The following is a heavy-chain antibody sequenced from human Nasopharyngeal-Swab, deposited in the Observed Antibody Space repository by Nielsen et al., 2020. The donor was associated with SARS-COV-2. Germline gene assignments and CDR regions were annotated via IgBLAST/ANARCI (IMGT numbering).Heavy chain of an antibody. D-gene: IGHD5-12*01. CDR2: IYYSGST. Sequence: WIRQPPGKGLEWIGHIYYSGSTNYNPSLKSRVTISVDTSKNQFSLKLGSVTAADTAVYYCARGGWLRPFDYWGQGTLVTVSS. V-gene: IGHV4-59*01. CDR3: ARGGWLRPFDY. J-gene: IGHJ4*02.